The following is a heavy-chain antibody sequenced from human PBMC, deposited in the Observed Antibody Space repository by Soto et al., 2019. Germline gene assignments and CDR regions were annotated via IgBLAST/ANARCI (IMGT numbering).Heavy chain of an antibody. CDR3: ARGGSSDCQVAFEF. V-gene: IGHV4-34*01. CDR2: VNHNGRN. Sequence: SETLSLTCAVYGGSFSGYFWNWIRQTPGKGLEWIGKVNHNGRNNYNPSLKSRVTISLDMSKNQISLKLTSVTAADTAVYYCARGGSSDCQVAFEFSGQGTMLAV. J-gene: IGHJ3*01. D-gene: IGHD6-19*01. CDR1: GGSFSGYF.